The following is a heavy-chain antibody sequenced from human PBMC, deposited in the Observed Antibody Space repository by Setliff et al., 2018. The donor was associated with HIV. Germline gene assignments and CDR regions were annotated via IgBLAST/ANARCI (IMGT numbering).Heavy chain of an antibody. CDR3: ARGRYSSGWYKDAFDI. J-gene: IGHJ3*02. CDR2: IYTSGNT. Sequence: SETLSLTCAVYGGSISTSSYYWGWIRQPPGKGLEWIGRIYTSGNTNYNPSLKSRVTISADTSKKQFSLKLNSVTAADTAVYYCARGRYSSGWYKDAFDIWGQGTMVT. CDR1: GGSISTSSYY. D-gene: IGHD6-19*01. V-gene: IGHV4-61*02.